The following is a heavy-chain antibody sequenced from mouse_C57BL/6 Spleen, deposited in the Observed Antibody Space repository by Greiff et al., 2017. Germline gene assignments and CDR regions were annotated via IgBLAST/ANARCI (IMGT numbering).Heavy chain of an antibody. J-gene: IGHJ2*01. D-gene: IGHD2-3*01. Sequence: QVQLQQPGPELVKPGASVKLSCKASGYTFTSYWMHWVKQRPGQGLEWIGNINPSNGGTNYNEKFKSKATLTVYKSSSTAYMQLSSLTSEASAVYYCAPIYYGYFYFDYWGQGTTLTVSS. CDR3: APIYYGYFYFDY. CDR1: GYTFTSYW. V-gene: IGHV1-53*01. CDR2: INPSNGGT.